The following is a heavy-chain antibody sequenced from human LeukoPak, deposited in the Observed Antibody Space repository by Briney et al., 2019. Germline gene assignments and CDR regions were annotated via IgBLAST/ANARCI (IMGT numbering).Heavy chain of an antibody. Sequence: PGGSLRLSCAASGFTFTYYAMSWVRQDPGRGLEWVSGLTGSGEGKYYAEYVKGGFSISRENYKNTLYLQKNSLRAQDTTVYYYAKDLSKTMIRVVDSWGQGTLVTVSS. CDR2: LTGSGEGK. CDR3: AKDLSKTMIRVVDS. J-gene: IGHJ4*02. V-gene: IGHV3-23*01. D-gene: IGHD3-10*01. CDR1: GFTFTYYA.